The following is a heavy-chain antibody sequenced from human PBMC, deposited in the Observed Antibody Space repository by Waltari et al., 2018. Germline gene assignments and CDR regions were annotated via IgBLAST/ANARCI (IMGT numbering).Heavy chain of an antibody. V-gene: IGHV4-34*01. CDR2: INHSGST. J-gene: IGHJ4*02. CDR1: GGSFSGYY. D-gene: IGHD6-13*01. CDR3: ARGWRGYSSPKKFDY. Sequence: QLQLQESGPGLVKPSETLSLTCAVYGGSFSGYYWSWIRQPPGKGLEWIGEINHSGSTNYNPSLKSRVTISVDTSKNQFSLKLSSVTAADTAVYYCARGWRGYSSPKKFDYWGQGTLVTVSS.